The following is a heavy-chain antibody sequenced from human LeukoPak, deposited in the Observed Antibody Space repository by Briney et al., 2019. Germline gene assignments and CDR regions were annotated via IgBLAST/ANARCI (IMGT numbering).Heavy chain of an antibody. CDR3: ARKIAVAGNYFDC. J-gene: IGHJ4*02. Sequence: GGSLRLSCAASGFTFSTYAMSWVRQAPGKGLGWVSGISGSGGTTSYADSVKGRFTISRDISKNSLSLQMNSLRAEDTAVYYCARKIAVAGNYFDCWGQGTLVTVSS. V-gene: IGHV3-23*01. CDR1: GFTFSTYA. D-gene: IGHD6-19*01. CDR2: ISGSGGTT.